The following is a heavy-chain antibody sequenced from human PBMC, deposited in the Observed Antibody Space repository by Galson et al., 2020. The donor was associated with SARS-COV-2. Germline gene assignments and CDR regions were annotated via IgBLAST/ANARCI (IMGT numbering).Heavy chain of an antibody. D-gene: IGHD2-15*01. CDR3: SSADVLLDAFGV. J-gene: IGHJ3*01. CDR2: MNSDGTVT. V-gene: IGHV3-74*01. CDR1: GFTFSDYW. Sequence: GGSLRLSCGASGFTFSDYWMHWVRQVPGKGLVWVSRMNSDGTVTAYTDSVQDRFTISRDNSRSTLFLQMDSLRAAATAVYYCSSADVLLDAFGVWGQGTMVTV.